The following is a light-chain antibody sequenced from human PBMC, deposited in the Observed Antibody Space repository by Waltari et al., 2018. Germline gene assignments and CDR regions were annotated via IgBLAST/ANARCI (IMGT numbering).Light chain of an antibody. CDR2: GNN. Sequence: QSVLTQPPSVSGAPGQRVTISFTGSSSNIAAGYDVHWYQQLPGTAPELLIYGNNNRPPVVLDRFTGSKSGTSASLAIAGLQAEDGTDYYSQSYDTSLSGLWVFGGGTKLTVL. CDR1: SSNIAAGYD. CDR3: QSYDTSLSGLWV. J-gene: IGLJ3*02. V-gene: IGLV1-40*01.